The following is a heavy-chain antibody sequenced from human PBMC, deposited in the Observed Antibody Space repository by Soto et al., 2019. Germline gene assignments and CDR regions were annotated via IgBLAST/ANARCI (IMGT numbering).Heavy chain of an antibody. V-gene: IGHV1-3*04. D-gene: IGHD6-19*01. CDR1: GYTFTNYG. CDR3: ARGRTAVAGSLDY. J-gene: IGHJ4*02. Sequence: QVQLVQSGAEVKKPGTSVKLSCKTSGYTFTNYGCHWLRQAPGQRLEWMGWIHTDNGNTKQSPKFQGRVTFTRDTXATTAYMELSSLRSEDTALYYCARGRTAVAGSLDYWGQGTLVTVSS. CDR2: IHTDNGNT.